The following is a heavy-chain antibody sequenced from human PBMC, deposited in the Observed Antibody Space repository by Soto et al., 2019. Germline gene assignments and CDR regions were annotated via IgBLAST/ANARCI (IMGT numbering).Heavy chain of an antibody. J-gene: IGHJ6*02. CDR1: GGTFSTHA. D-gene: IGHD2-15*01. CDR3: ARGYCSGGNCYSGMDV. CDR2: IIPISDTT. Sequence: RASVKVSCKASGGTFSTHAIIWVRQAPGHGLEWMGGIIPISDTTYYTQKFQGRVTITADEPTSTAFMELSSLKSDDTAVFYCARGYCSGGNCYSGMDVWGQGTMVTVSS. V-gene: IGHV1-69*13.